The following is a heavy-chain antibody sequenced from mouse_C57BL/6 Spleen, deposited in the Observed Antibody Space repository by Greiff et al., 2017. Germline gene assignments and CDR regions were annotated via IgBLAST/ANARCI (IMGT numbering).Heavy chain of an antibody. CDR3: ARRLITTVVDYYAMDY. J-gene: IGHJ4*01. Sequence: EVQVVESGGDLVKPGGSLKLSCAASGFTFSSYGMSWVRQTPDKRLEWVATISSGGSYTYYPDSVKGRFTISRDNAKNTLYLQMSSLKSEDTAMYYCARRLITTVVDYYAMDYWGQGTSVTVSS. V-gene: IGHV5-6*01. CDR2: ISSGGSYT. CDR1: GFTFSSYG. D-gene: IGHD1-1*01.